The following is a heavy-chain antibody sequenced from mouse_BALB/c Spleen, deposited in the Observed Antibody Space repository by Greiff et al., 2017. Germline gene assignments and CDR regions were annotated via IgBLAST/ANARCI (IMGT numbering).Heavy chain of an antibody. Sequence: VQLQQSGPELVKPGASVKIPCKASGYTFTDYNMDWVKQSHGKSLEWIGDINPNNGGTIYNQKFKGKATLTVDKSSSTAYMELRSLTSEDTAVYYRARVLGLNFDYWGQGTTLTVSS. V-gene: IGHV1-18*01. D-gene: IGHD4-1*01. CDR2: INPNNGGT. J-gene: IGHJ2*01. CDR1: GYTFTDYN. CDR3: ARVLGLNFDY.